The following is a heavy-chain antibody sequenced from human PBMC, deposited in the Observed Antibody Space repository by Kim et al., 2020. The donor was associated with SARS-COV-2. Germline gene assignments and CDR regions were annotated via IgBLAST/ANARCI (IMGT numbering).Heavy chain of an antibody. Sequence: GGSLRLSCAASGFTFSSYAMSWVRQAPGKGLEWVSVIYSGGSSTYYADSVKGRFTISRDNSKNTLYLQMNSLRAEDTAVYYCAKGGPIVGAPRESWFDPWGQGTLVTVSS. D-gene: IGHD1-26*01. CDR2: IYSGGSST. CDR3: AKGGPIVGAPRESWFDP. V-gene: IGHV3-23*03. J-gene: IGHJ5*02. CDR1: GFTFSSYA.